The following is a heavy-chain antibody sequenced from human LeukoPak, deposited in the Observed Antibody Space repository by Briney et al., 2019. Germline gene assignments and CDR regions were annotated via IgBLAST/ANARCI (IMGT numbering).Heavy chain of an antibody. J-gene: IGHJ4*02. V-gene: IGHV1-69*04. Sequence: ASVKVSCKASGGTFSSYAISWVRQAPGQGLEWMGRIIPILGIANYAQKFQRRVTITADKSTSTVYLELSSLISDDTAVYYCARDLGYGDVPGDYWGQGTLVTVSS. D-gene: IGHD4-17*01. CDR3: ARDLGYGDVPGDY. CDR1: GGTFSSYA. CDR2: IIPILGIA.